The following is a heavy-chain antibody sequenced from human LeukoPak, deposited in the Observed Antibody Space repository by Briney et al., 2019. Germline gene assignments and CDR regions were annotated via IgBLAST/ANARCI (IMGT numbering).Heavy chain of an antibody. CDR3: ASLGRLGGYWYGMDV. CDR1: GGSISSYY. CDR2: IYTSGST. J-gene: IGHJ6*02. V-gene: IGHV4-4*07. Sequence: KSSETLSLTCTVSGGSISSYYWSWIRQPAGKGLEWIGRIYTSGSTNYNPSLKSRVTMSVDTSKNQFSLKLSSVTAADTAVYYCASLGRLGGYWYGMDVWGQGTTVTVSS. D-gene: IGHD3-16*01.